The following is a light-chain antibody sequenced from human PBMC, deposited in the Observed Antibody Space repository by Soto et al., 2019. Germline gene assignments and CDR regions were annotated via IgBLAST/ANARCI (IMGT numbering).Light chain of an antibody. CDR1: QSVSSSY. J-gene: IGKJ1*01. CDR2: GAS. Sequence: EIVLTQSPGTLSLSPGERATLSCRASQSVSSSYLAWYQQKPGQAPRILIYGASSRATGIPDRFSGSGSGTDFTITISRLEPDDFAVYYCQQYGSSPRTFGQGTKVEIK. V-gene: IGKV3-20*01. CDR3: QQYGSSPRT.